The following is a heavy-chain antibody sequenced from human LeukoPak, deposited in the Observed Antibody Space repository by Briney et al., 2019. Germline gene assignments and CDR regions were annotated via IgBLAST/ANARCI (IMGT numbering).Heavy chain of an antibody. CDR2: ISTSSSYI. D-gene: IGHD5-18*01. J-gene: IGHJ3*02. CDR3: ASETKRGYSYGSPTDAFDI. Sequence: GGSLRLSCAASGFTFSSYWMSWVRQAPGKGLEWVSSISTSSSYIYYADSVKGRFTISRHNAKNSLYLQMDSLRAEDTAVYYCASETKRGYSYGSPTDAFDIWGQGTMVTVSS. CDR1: GFTFSSYW. V-gene: IGHV3-21*01.